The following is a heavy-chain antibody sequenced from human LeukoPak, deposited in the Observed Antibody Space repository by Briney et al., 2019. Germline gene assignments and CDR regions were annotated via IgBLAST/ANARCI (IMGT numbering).Heavy chain of an antibody. J-gene: IGHJ4*02. CDR1: GFTFSNSA. D-gene: IGHD1-26*01. CDR2: IIVGSGKT. CDR3: AAELYSGTYGRCCSFAF. Sequence: ASVKVSCKASGFTFSNSAMQWLRQARGQRLEWIGWIIVGSGKTHYAQNLQERITITRDMSTNTAYMELSSLQSEDTAVYYCAAELYSGTYGRCCSFAFWGQGTLVTVSS. V-gene: IGHV1-58*02.